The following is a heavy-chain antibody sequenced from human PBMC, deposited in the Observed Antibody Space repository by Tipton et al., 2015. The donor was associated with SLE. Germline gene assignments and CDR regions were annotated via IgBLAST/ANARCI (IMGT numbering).Heavy chain of an antibody. CDR3: ARSLPPTLTH. D-gene: IGHD4-17*01. CDR1: GYSISSVYY. J-gene: IGHJ4*02. Sequence: TLSLTCTVSGYSISSVYYLGWIRQPPGKGLEWIVSIYHSGNTHYNPSLKSRVSISVDTSKSRFSLQLSSVPAADTAIYYCARSLPPTLTHWGQGPLVTVSS. CDR2: IYHSGNT. V-gene: IGHV4-38-2*02.